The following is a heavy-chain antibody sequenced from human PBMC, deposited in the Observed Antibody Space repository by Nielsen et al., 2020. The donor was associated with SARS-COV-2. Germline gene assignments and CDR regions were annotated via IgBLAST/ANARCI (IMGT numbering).Heavy chain of an antibody. CDR2: ISGGGITT. CDR3: ASGYYDSGGFYYGDYYFDN. D-gene: IGHD3-22*01. CDR1: GFTFSSYA. V-gene: IGHV3-23*01. J-gene: IGHJ4*02. Sequence: GESLKISCAASGFTFSSYAMSWVRQAPGKGLEWVSTISGGGITTYYPDSVRGRFTISRDKSRNTLSLQMNSLRAEDTAVYYCASGYYDSGGFYYGDYYFDNWGQGTLVTVSS.